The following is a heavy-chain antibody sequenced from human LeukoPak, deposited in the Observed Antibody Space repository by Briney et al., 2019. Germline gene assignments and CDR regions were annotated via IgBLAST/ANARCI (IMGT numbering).Heavy chain of an antibody. CDR2: ISSSGSTI. Sequence: GGSLRLSCAASGFTFSNFDFIWVRRAPGKGLEWVSYISSSGSTIYYADSVKGRFTISRDNSKNTLYLQMNSLRAEDTAVYYCAKDWARYYYDSSGGYWGQGTLVTVSS. V-gene: IGHV3-23*01. CDR1: GFTFSNFD. D-gene: IGHD3-22*01. CDR3: AKDWARYYYDSSGGY. J-gene: IGHJ4*02.